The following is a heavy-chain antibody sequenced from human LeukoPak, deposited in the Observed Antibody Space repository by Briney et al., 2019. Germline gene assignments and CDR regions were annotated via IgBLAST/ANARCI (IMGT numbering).Heavy chain of an antibody. V-gene: IGHV3-21*01. CDR2: ISSSSSYI. D-gene: IGHD6-13*01. CDR3: ASRMAAAGGGLSRTFDY. CDR1: GSTFSSYS. Sequence: GGSLRLSCAASGSTFSSYSMNWVRQAPGKGLEWVSSISSSSSYIYYADSVKGRFTISRDNAKNSLYLQMNSLRAEDTAVYYCASRMAAAGGGLSRTFDYWGQGTLVTVSS. J-gene: IGHJ4*02.